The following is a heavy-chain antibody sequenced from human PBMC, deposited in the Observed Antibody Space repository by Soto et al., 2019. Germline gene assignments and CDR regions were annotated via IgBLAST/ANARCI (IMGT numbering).Heavy chain of an antibody. CDR2: IYYSGST. V-gene: IGHV4-39*01. J-gene: IGHJ6*03. D-gene: IGHD5-12*01. CDR3: AKSYSGYRGYYMDV. CDR1: GGSISSSSYY. Sequence: SETLSLTCTVSGGSISSSSYYWGWIRQPPGKGLEWVGSIYYSGSTYYNPSLKSRVTIPVDTSKNQFSLKLSSVTAADTAVYYCAKSYSGYRGYYMDVWGKGTTVTVSS.